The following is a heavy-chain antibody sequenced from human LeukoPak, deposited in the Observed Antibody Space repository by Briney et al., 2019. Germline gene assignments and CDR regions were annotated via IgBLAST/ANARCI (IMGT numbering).Heavy chain of an antibody. CDR3: ARTSTYYGSGSYSPAPDY. CDR2: ISYDGGNK. D-gene: IGHD3-10*01. V-gene: IGHV3-30-3*01. CDR1: GFTFSSYA. J-gene: IGHJ4*02. Sequence: GGSLRLSCAASGFTFSSYAMHWVRQAPGKGLEWVAVISYDGGNKYYADSVKGRFTISRDNSKNTLYLQMNSLRAEDTAVYYCARTSTYYGSGSYSPAPDYWGQGTLVTVSS.